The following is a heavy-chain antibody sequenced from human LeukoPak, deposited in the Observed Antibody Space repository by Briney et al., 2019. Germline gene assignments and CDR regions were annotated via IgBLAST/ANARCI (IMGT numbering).Heavy chain of an antibody. V-gene: IGHV4-59*01. CDR1: GGSISSYY. J-gene: IGHJ4*02. D-gene: IGHD3-16*01. CDR3: ATTGLGNYYFDY. CDR2: IYYSGST. Sequence: SGTLSLTCTVSGGSISSYYWSWIRQPPGKGLEWIGYIYYSGSTNYNPSLKSRVTISVDTSKNQFSLKLSSVTAADSAVYYCATTGLGNYYFDYWGQGTLVTVSS.